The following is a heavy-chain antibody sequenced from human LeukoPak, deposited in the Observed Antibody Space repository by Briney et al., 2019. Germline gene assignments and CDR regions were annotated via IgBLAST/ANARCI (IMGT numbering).Heavy chain of an antibody. J-gene: IGHJ4*02. CDR2: ISRTGDT. CDR3: ARGLWFGDENPPYFDY. CDR1: NYSISSGYH. V-gene: IGHV4-38-2*02. D-gene: IGHD3-10*01. Sequence: SETLSLTCSVSNYSISSGYHWGWIRQSPGQELQWIGSISRTGDTYYKPSLKSRVTISVDTSRNQFSLKLSSVTAADTAVYYCARGLWFGDENPPYFDYWGQGILVTVSS.